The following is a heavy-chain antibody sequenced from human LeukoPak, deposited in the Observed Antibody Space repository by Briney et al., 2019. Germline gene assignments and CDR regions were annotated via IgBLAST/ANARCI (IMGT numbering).Heavy chain of an antibody. CDR3: ARGRDPYYYDSSGYDSGY. J-gene: IGHJ4*02. CDR2: ISSSSSTI. V-gene: IGHV3-48*04. Sequence: PGGSLRLSCAASGFTFSSYNMNWVCQAPGKGLEWVSYISSSSSTIYYADSVKGRFTISRDNAKNSLYLQMNSLRADDTAVYYCARGRDPYYYDSSGYDSGYWGQGTPVTVSS. CDR1: GFTFSSYN. D-gene: IGHD3-22*01.